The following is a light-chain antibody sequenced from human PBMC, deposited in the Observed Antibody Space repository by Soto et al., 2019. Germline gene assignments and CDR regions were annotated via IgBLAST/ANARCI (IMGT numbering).Light chain of an antibody. Sequence: SYELTQPLSVSVALGQTATITCGGNNIEGKNVQWYQQRPGQAPVLVIYKDSDRPSGIPERFSGSNSGNKATLTISRAQAGDEADYYCQVWDSNTGVFGPGTKLTVL. CDR2: KDS. CDR1: NIEGKN. CDR3: QVWDSNTGV. J-gene: IGLJ1*01. V-gene: IGLV3-9*01.